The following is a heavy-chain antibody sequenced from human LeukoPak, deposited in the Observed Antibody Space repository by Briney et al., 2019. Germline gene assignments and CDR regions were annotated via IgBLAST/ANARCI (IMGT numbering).Heavy chain of an antibody. Sequence: SETLSLTCAVYGGSFSGYYWSWIRQPPGKGLEWIGEINHSGSTNYNPSLKSRVTISVDTSKNQFSLKLSSVTAADTAVYYCARYYGDGAYDTSRWFDPWGQGTLATVSS. CDR1: GGSFSGYY. V-gene: IGHV4-34*01. D-gene: IGHD5-24*01. CDR3: ARYYGDGAYDTSRWFDP. J-gene: IGHJ5*02. CDR2: INHSGST.